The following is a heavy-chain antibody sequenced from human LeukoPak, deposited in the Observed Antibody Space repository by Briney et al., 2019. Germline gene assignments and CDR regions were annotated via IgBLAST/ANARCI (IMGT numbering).Heavy chain of an antibody. CDR3: ARTCSSSSCYAIS. Sequence: SVKVSCKASGGTFSSFAFSWVRQAPGQGLEWMGGIVPIFGTANYAQKFQGRVTITADESTSTAYMELRSLRSDDTAVYYCARTCSSSSCYAISWGQGTLVTVSA. CDR2: IVPIFGTA. CDR1: GGTFSSFA. D-gene: IGHD2-15*01. V-gene: IGHV1-69*13. J-gene: IGHJ4*02.